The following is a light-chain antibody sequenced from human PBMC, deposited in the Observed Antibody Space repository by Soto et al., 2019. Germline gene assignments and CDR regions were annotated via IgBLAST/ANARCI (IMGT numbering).Light chain of an antibody. CDR3: QQRENWPIT. CDR2: DTS. J-gene: IGKJ5*01. CDR1: QSVNSF. Sequence: EIVLTQSPATLSLSPGERATVSCRASQSVNSFLAWYQQKPGQAPRLLIYDTSSSATGIPARFSGSGSGTDFILTISSLEPEDFAVYYCQQRENWPITFGHGTRLEIK. V-gene: IGKV3-11*01.